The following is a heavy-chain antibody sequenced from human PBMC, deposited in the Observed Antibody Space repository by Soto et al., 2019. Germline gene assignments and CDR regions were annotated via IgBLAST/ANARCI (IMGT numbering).Heavy chain of an antibody. CDR3: ARDPPPCFPRTVLYQQLIWGFVYYYGVDV. CDR2: ISSRNGRNGYI. V-gene: IGHV3-21*01. D-gene: IGHD6-13*01. Sequence: EVQLVESGGGLVKPGGSLRLSCAASEFTFSRCNMNWVWVRQAPGKGLEWVSSISSRNGRNGYIYYADSVKGRFPISRDNAKNSLSLQVNSLRAEDTALYSCARDPPPCFPRTVLYQQLIWGFVYYYGVDVWGQGTTVTVSS. CDR1: EFTFSRCN. J-gene: IGHJ6*02.